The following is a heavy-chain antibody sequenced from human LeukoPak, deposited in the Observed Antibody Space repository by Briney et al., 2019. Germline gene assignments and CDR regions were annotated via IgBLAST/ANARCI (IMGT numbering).Heavy chain of an antibody. D-gene: IGHD6-19*01. CDR2: ISWNSGSI. CDR3: AKDNRRHYTSGPNPDSLH. J-gene: IGHJ4*02. Sequence: SGGPLRLSCAGSGFIFNNYAMHWVRQPPGKGLEWVSGISWNSGSIDYADSVKGRFTISRDNAKNSLYLQMNSLRVEDTALYYCAKDNRRHYTSGPNPDSLHWGQGALVTVSS. V-gene: IGHV3-9*01. CDR1: GFIFNNYA.